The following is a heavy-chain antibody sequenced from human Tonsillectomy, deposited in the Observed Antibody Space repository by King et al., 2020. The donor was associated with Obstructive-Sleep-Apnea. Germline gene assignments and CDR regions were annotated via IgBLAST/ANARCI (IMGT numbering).Heavy chain of an antibody. CDR2: LGTVADT. J-gene: IGHJ4*02. D-gene: IGHD4-17*01. CDR1: GFTFDTYD. CDR3: ARGGPTGFDF. Sequence: QLVQSGGGLVQPGGSLRLSCAASGFTFDTYDIHWVRQVRGKGLEWVSGLGTVADTYYADSVKGRFTISRENAKNSFYLQMSSLRAGDTAVYYCARGGPTGFDFWGQGTLVTGSS. V-gene: IGHV3-13*01.